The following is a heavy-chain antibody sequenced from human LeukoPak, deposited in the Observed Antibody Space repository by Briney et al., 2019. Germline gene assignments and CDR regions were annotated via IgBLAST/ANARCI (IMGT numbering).Heavy chain of an antibody. CDR3: ARGDYGSGTYLWGS. CDR1: GGSISSYY. V-gene: IGHV4-34*01. J-gene: IGHJ5*02. Sequence: SETLSLTCTVSGGSISSYYWSWIRQPPGMGLEWIGEINHSGSTNYNPSLKSRVTISVDTSQNQFSLQLTSVTAADTAVYYCARGDYGSGTYLWGSWGQGILVTVSP. CDR2: INHSGST. D-gene: IGHD3-10*01.